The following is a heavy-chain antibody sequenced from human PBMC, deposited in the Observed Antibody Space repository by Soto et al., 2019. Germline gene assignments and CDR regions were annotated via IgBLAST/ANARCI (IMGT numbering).Heavy chain of an antibody. J-gene: IGHJ3*01. CDR3: ARAGSGGSIGVFDF. Sequence: SVKVSCKASGGTFSSYSISWVRQSPVQGVEWMGGSIPIFGTANYAQKFQGRVTITADESTSTAYMELISLRSEDTAVYYCARAGSGGSIGVFDFWGKGKMVTVS. CDR2: SIPIFGTA. D-gene: IGHD2-15*01. V-gene: IGHV1-69*13. CDR1: GGTFSSYS.